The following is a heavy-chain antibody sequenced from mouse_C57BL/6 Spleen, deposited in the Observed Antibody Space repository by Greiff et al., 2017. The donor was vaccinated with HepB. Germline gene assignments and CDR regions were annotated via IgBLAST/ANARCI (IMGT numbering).Heavy chain of an antibody. Sequence: EVMLVESEGGLVQPGSSMKLSCTASGFTFSDYYMAWVRQVPEKGLEWVANINYDGSSTYYLDSLKSRFIISRDNAKNILYLQMSSLKSEDTATYYCARDAMVTGYFDVWGTGTTVTVSS. J-gene: IGHJ1*03. CDR1: GFTFSDYY. CDR2: INYDGSST. V-gene: IGHV5-16*01. CDR3: ARDAMVTGYFDV. D-gene: IGHD2-2*01.